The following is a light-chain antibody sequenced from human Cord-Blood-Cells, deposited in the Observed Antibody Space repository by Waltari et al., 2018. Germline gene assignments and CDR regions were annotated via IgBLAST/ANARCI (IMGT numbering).Light chain of an antibody. CDR2: DAS. V-gene: IGKV1-5*01. CDR3: QQYNSPWT. J-gene: IGKJ1*01. Sequence: DIQMTQSPSTLSASVGDRVTITCRASQSISSWVAWYQQKPGKAPKLLIYDASSLESGVPSRFSGSGSGTEFTRTISSLQPDDFATYYCQQYNSPWTFGQGTKVEIK. CDR1: QSISSW.